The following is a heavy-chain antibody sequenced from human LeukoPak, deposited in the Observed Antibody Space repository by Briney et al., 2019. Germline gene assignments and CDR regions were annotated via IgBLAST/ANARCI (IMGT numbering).Heavy chain of an antibody. V-gene: IGHV3-53*01. CDR3: ARDAPQVPAAGVLAS. J-gene: IGHJ5*02. CDR2: MYSRGDT. D-gene: IGHD6-13*01. Sequence: GGSLRLSCAASGFTVSDNYTSWVRQAPGKGLEWVSVMYSRGDTYYANSVKGRFTFSRDISKNTLYLQMNGLRTEDTAMYYCARDAPQVPAAGVLASWGQGTLVIVSS. CDR1: GFTVSDNY.